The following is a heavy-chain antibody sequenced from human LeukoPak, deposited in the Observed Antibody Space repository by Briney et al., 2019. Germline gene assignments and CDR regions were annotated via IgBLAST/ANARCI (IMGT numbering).Heavy chain of an antibody. D-gene: IGHD4-4*01. J-gene: IGHJ6*02. Sequence: SETLSLTCTVSGGSISSYYWSWIRQPPVKGLEWIGYIYYSGSTNYNPSLKSRVTISVDTSKNQFSLKLSSVTAADTAVYYCARWDYSNYYYGMDVWGQGTTVTVSS. CDR1: GGSISSYY. CDR2: IYYSGST. V-gene: IGHV4-59*01. CDR3: ARWDYSNYYYGMDV.